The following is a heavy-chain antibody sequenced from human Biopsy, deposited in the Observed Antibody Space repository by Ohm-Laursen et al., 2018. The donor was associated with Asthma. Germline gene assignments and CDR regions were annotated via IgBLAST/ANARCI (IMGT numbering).Heavy chain of an antibody. J-gene: IGHJ6*02. Sequence: SLRLSCAASGFTLTTHAIHWVRQAPGKGLEWVAVISYDGSTKYSADSVKGRFIVSRDISKNILSLQMNSLRPEDTAVYYCARDVVWFREVGGMDVWGQGTTVTVPS. D-gene: IGHD3-10*01. CDR3: ARDVVWFREVGGMDV. CDR1: GFTLTTHA. V-gene: IGHV3-30*03. CDR2: ISYDGSTK.